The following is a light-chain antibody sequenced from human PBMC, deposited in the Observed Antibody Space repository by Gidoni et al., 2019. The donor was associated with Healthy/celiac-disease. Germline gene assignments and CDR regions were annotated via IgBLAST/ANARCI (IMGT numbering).Light chain of an antibody. CDR2: GAS. CDR1: QSVSSN. CDR3: QQYNNWPL. Sequence: EIVMTQSPATLSVSPGERATLSCRASQSVSSNLAWYQQKPGQAPRLLIYGASTRATGIPARFSGSGSGTEFTLTISSPQSEDFAVYYCQQYNNWPLFXQXTKLEIK. V-gene: IGKV3-15*01. J-gene: IGKJ2*01.